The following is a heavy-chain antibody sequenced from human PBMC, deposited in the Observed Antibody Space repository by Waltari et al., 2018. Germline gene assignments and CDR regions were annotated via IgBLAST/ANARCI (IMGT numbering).Heavy chain of an antibody. D-gene: IGHD3-10*01. V-gene: IGHV4-39*02. CDR3: ARSFGGSGSYKFDF. CDR1: GGSISTSPHY. J-gene: IGHJ4*02. Sequence: QLQLQESGPRLVKSSETLSLTCTVSGGSISTSPHYWAWSRQTPGKGPEWIGSVYYNGNVYYNPSLESRVTMSVDTSKNHFSLDLESVTTPDTSIYFCARSFGGSGSYKFDFWGQGILVTVSS. CDR2: VYYNGNV.